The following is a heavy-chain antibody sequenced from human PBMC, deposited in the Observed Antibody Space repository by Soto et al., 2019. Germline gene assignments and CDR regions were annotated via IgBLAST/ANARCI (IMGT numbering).Heavy chain of an antibody. J-gene: IGHJ5*02. CDR1: GGTFSSYA. Sequence: SVKVSCKXSGGTFSSYAISWVRQAPGQGLEWMGGIIPIFGTANYAQKFQGRVTITADESTSTAYMELSSLRSEDTAVYYCARCMTTVTTRWFDPWGQGTLVTVSS. V-gene: IGHV1-69*13. CDR3: ARCMTTVTTRWFDP. CDR2: IIPIFGTA. D-gene: IGHD4-17*01.